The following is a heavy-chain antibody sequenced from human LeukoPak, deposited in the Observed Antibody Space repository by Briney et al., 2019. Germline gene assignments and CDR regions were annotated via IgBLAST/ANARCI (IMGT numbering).Heavy chain of an antibody. J-gene: IGHJ6*02. V-gene: IGHV3-21*01. CDR3: ARNANYYDSSGYYYYYGMDV. D-gene: IGHD3-22*01. CDR1: GFTFSSYS. CDR2: ISSSSSYI. Sequence: GGSLRLSCAASGFTFSSYSKNWVRQAPGKGLEWVSSISSSSSYIYYADSVKGRFTISRDNAKNSLYLQMNSLRAEDTAVYYCARNANYYDSSGYYYYYGMDVWGQGTTVTVSS.